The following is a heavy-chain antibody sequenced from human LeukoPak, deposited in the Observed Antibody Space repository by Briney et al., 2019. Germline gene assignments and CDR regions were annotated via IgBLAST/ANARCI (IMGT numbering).Heavy chain of an antibody. CDR2: ISGSGGST. D-gene: IGHD4-11*01. V-gene: IGHV3-23*01. Sequence: GGSLRLSCAASGFTFSSYAMSWVRQAPGKGLEWVSVISGSGGSTYYADSVKGRFTISRDNSKNSLYLQMNSLRTEDTALYYCAKDSNYDIWGQGTMVTVSS. CDR3: AKDSNYDI. J-gene: IGHJ3*02. CDR1: GFTFSSYA.